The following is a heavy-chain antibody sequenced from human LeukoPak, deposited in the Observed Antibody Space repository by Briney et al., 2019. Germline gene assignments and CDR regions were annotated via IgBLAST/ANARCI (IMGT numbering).Heavy chain of an antibody. Sequence: ASVKVSCKASGYTFTSYDINWVRQAPGQGLEWMGWMNPNSGNTGYAQKFQGRVTMTRNTSISTAYMELSSLRSEDTAVYYCARRRGYYDSNGYLAYWGQGTLVTVFS. CDR3: ARRRGYYDSNGYLAY. J-gene: IGHJ4*02. CDR1: GYTFTSYD. CDR2: MNPNSGNT. D-gene: IGHD3-22*01. V-gene: IGHV1-8*01.